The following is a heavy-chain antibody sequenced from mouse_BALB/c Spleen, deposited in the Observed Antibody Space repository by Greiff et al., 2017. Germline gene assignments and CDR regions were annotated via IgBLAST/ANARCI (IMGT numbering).Heavy chain of an antibody. CDR3: ARNPYGLYYAMDY. V-gene: IGHV1S56*01. D-gene: IGHD1-1*02. J-gene: IGHJ4*01. CDR1: GYTFTSYY. Sequence: QVQLQQSGPELVKPGASVRISCKASGYTFTSYYIHWVKQRPGQGLEWIGWIYPGNVNTKYNEKFKGKATLTADKSSSTAYMQLSSLTSEDSAVYFCARNPYGLYYAMDYWGQGTSVTVSS. CDR2: IYPGNVNT.